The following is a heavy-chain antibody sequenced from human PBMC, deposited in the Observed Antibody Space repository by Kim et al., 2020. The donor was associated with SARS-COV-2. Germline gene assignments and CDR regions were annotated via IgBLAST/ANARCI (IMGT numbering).Heavy chain of an antibody. V-gene: IGHV3-30*02. Sequence: YADSGKGRFTISRDNSKNTLYLQMNSLRAEDTAVYYCAKVSIAVAGSADYWGQGTLVTVSS. CDR3: AKVSIAVAGSADY. J-gene: IGHJ4*02. D-gene: IGHD6-19*01.